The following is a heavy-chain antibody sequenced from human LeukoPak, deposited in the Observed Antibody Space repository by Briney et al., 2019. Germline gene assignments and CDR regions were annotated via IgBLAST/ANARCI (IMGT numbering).Heavy chain of an antibody. Sequence: GGSLRLSCAASGFTFTSFGMSWVRQAPGKGLEWVSTISGSGGSTYYADSVKGRFTISRDNAKNTLYLQMNRLRAEDTAVYYCARDRGQTSFDYWGQGTLVTVSS. CDR1: GFTFTSFG. J-gene: IGHJ4*02. D-gene: IGHD1-1*01. V-gene: IGHV3-23*01. CDR2: ISGSGGST. CDR3: ARDRGQTSFDY.